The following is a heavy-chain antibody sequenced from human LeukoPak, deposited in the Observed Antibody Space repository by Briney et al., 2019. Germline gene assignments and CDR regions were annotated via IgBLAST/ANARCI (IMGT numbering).Heavy chain of an antibody. V-gene: IGHV3-30-3*01. Sequence: SGGSLRLSCAASGFTFSSYAMHWVRQAPGKGLEWVAVISYDGSNKYYADSVKGRFTISRDISKNTLYLQIHSLRAEDTAVYYCAKAISRYYYDSSGPYYFDSWGQGTLVTVSS. J-gene: IGHJ4*02. D-gene: IGHD3-22*01. CDR1: GFTFSSYA. CDR2: ISYDGSNK. CDR3: AKAISRYYYDSSGPYYFDS.